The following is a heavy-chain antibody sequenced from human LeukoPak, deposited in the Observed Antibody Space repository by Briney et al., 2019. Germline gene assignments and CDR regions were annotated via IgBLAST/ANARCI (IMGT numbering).Heavy chain of an antibody. CDR3: ARGFGGYAY. V-gene: IGHV3-7*04. CDR2: IKQDGSDK. Sequence: GGSVRLSCAASGFTFSNYWMRWVRQAPGKGLDWVANIKQDGSDKYYVDSVKGRFTISRDNAKNSLFLQMNSLRAEDTAVYYCARGFGGYAYWGQGTLVSVSS. CDR1: GFTFSNYW. D-gene: IGHD5-12*01. J-gene: IGHJ4*02.